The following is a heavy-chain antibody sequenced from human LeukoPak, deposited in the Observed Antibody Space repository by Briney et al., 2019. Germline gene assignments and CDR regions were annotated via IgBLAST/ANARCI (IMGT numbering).Heavy chain of an antibody. CDR2: IYLGNSDT. CDR1: GYKFTNYW. Sequence: GESLKISCQDSGYKFTNYWIGWVRQMPGKGLDWMGFIYLGNSDTRYSPSFQGQVTISADKSISTAYLQWSSLKVSDTAIYYCARGGRSSTWPDYWGQGTLVTVSS. V-gene: IGHV5-51*01. J-gene: IGHJ4*02. CDR3: ARGGRSSTWPDY. D-gene: IGHD6-13*01.